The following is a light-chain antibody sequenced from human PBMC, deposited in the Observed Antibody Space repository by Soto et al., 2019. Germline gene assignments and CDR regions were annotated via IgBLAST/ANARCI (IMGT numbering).Light chain of an antibody. CDR2: AAS. Sequence: DIQMTQSPSSLSASVGDRVTITCRASQSISSYLNWYQQKPGKAPKLLIYAASSLQSGVPSRFSGSGSGTDFTLTISSLQPEDFATYYCQQRYSTLWTFGQGTKGDIK. V-gene: IGKV1-39*01. CDR3: QQRYSTLWT. CDR1: QSISSY. J-gene: IGKJ1*01.